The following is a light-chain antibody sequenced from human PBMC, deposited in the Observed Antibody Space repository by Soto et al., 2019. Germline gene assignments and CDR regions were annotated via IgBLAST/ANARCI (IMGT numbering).Light chain of an antibody. CDR3: MQAQQSPQT. V-gene: IGKV2-28*01. J-gene: IGKJ2*01. CDR2: LGS. Sequence: DIVMTQSPLSLPVTPGEPASISCRSSQSLLHSNGYNYLDWYLQKPGQSPQLLIYLGSNRASGVPDRFSGSGSGTDFTLNISRVEAEDVGVYYCMQAQQSPQTFGQGTKLEIK. CDR1: QSLLHSNGYNY.